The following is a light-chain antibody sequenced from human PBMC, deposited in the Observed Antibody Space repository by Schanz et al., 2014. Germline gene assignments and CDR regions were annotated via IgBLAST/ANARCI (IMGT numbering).Light chain of an antibody. CDR3: AAWDDSPSWV. V-gene: IGLV1-40*01. CDR1: SSNIGAGYD. J-gene: IGLJ3*02. Sequence: QSVLTQPPSVSGAPGQRVTISCTGSSSNIGAGYDVHWYQQLPGTAPKLLIYANTNRPSGVPDRFSGSKSGTSASLAISGLQSEDEADYYCAAWDDSPSWVFGGGTKLTVL. CDR2: ANT.